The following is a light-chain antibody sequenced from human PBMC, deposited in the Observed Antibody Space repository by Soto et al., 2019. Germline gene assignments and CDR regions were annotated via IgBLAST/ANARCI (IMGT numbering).Light chain of an antibody. V-gene: IGLV2-14*01. CDR3: SSYASGGTYV. Sequence: QSVLTQPAAVSGSPGQSIALSCPGNSSDVGGYNSVSWYQQHPGKAPKLMIYDVTNRPSGVSNRFSGSKSGNTASLTISGLQAEDEADYYCSSYASGGTYVFGTGTKVTVL. J-gene: IGLJ1*01. CDR1: SSDVGGYNS. CDR2: DVT.